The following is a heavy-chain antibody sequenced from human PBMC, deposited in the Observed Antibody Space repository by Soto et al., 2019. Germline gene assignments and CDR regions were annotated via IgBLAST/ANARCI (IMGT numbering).Heavy chain of an antibody. D-gene: IGHD3-22*01. Sequence: GGSLRLSCAASGFTVSSNYMSWVRQAPGKGLEWVSVIYSGGSTYYADSVKGRFTISRDNSKNTLYLQMNSLRAEDTAVYYCARAPRYDSSGLLDYWGQGTLVTVSS. CDR2: IYSGGST. J-gene: IGHJ4*02. V-gene: IGHV3-53*01. CDR1: GFTVSSNY. CDR3: ARAPRYDSSGLLDY.